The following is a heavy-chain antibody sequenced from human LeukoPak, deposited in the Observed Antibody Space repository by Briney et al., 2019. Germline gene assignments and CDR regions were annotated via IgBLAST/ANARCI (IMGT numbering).Heavy chain of an antibody. CDR3: ASGYTNWWPLDY. Sequence: SETLSLTCGVSGGSMTSYCWSWIRQAPGKGLEWIGYISATGTTNYNPSLGSRLTISMDASKNQFSLSLTSVTAADTAVYYCASGYTNWWPLDYWGQGARVIVSS. CDR1: GGSMTSYC. V-gene: IGHV4-59*12. CDR2: ISATGTT. D-gene: IGHD5-24*01. J-gene: IGHJ4*02.